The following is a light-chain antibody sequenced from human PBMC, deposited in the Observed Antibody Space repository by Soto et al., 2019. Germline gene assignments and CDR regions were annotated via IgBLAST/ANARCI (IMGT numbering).Light chain of an antibody. V-gene: IGKV1-5*01. J-gene: IGKJ1*01. CDR3: QQYNSYSRT. CDR2: DAS. CDR1: QSISTH. Sequence: DIQMTQSPSSLSASVGDRVTITCRASQSISTHLNWYQQTPGKAPKLLIYDASSLESGVPSRFSGSGSGTEFTLTISSLQPDDFATYYCQQYNSYSRTFGQGTKVDIK.